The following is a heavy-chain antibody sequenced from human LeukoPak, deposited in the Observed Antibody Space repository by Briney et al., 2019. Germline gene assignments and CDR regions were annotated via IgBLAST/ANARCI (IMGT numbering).Heavy chain of an antibody. V-gene: IGHV3-7*01. J-gene: IGHJ6*03. CDR3: ARVQVGVAPFYYYYYMDV. D-gene: IGHD3-16*01. CDR2: IKQDGSEK. Sequence: PGGSLRLSCAASGFTFSSYWMSWVRQAPGKGLEWAANIKQDGSEKYYVDSVKGRFTISRDNAKNSLYLQMNSLRAEDTAVYYCARVQVGVAPFYYYYYMDVWGKGTTVTVSS. CDR1: GFTFSSYW.